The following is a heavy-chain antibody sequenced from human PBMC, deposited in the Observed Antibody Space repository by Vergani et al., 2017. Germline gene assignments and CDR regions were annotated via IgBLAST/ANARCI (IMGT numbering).Heavy chain of an antibody. CDR1: GFTFSSYS. CDR3: ARVLRAWGTRGSGYYFDY. J-gene: IGHJ4*02. Sequence: EVQLVESGGGLVKPGGSLRLSCAASGFTFSSYSMNWVRQAPGKGLEWVSSISSSSSYIYYADSVKGRFTISRDNAKTSLYLQMNSLRAEDTAVYYCARVLRAWGTRGSGYYFDYWGQGTLVTVSS. CDR2: ISSSSSYI. V-gene: IGHV3-21*01. D-gene: IGHD3-10*01.